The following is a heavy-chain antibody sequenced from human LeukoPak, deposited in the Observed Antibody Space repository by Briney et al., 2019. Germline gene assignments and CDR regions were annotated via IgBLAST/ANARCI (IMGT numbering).Heavy chain of an antibody. CDR3: ARDEDCSSTSCFTFDP. V-gene: IGHV1-2*02. Sequence: ASVKVSCKASGYTFTGYYMHWVRQAPGQGLEWMGWINPNSGGTNYAQKFQGRVTMTRDTFISTAYMELSRLRSDDTAVYYCARDEDCSSTSCFTFDPWGQGTLVTVSS. D-gene: IGHD2-2*02. CDR2: INPNSGGT. J-gene: IGHJ5*02. CDR1: GYTFTGYY.